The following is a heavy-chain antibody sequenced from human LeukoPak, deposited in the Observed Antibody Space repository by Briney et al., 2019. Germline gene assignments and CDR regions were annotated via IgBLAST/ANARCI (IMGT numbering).Heavy chain of an antibody. J-gene: IGHJ6*02. D-gene: IGHD2-15*01. CDR1: GGSISSGGYY. CDR2: IYYSGST. Sequence: SETLSLTCTVSGGSISSGGYYWSWIRQHPGKGLEWIGYIYYSGSTYYNPSLKSRVTISVDTSKNQFSLKLSSVTAADTAVYYCARSLGYCSGGSCHNYYGMDVRGQGTTVTVSS. CDR3: ARSLGYCSGGSCHNYYGMDV. V-gene: IGHV4-31*03.